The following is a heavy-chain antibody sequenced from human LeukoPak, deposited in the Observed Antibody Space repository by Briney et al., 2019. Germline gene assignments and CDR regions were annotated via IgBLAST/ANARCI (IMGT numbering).Heavy chain of an antibody. Sequence: ASVEVSCKASGYTFTGYYIHWVRQAPGQGLEWMGWLNPDGGGASYAQTFRGRVTMTRDTSISTAYMELSRLRSDDTAVYYCARAVGAGSYWGQGTLVTVSS. V-gene: IGHV1-2*02. D-gene: IGHD1-26*01. CDR3: ARAVGAGSY. CDR2: LNPDGGGA. CDR1: GYTFTGYY. J-gene: IGHJ4*02.